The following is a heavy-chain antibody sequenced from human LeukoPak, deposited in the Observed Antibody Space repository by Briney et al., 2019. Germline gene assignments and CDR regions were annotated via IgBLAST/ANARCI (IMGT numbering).Heavy chain of an antibody. D-gene: IGHD3-10*01. Sequence: GAQRLSCAASGFIFSSYPMSWVRQAPGKGLEWVSAISGTAENTYYADSVKGRFSISRDNSRNTVHLQMNSLRPEDTAVYYCANQRGGFWGQGTLVTVSS. J-gene: IGHJ4*02. CDR3: ANQRGGF. CDR1: GFIFSSYP. CDR2: ISGTAENT. V-gene: IGHV3-23*01.